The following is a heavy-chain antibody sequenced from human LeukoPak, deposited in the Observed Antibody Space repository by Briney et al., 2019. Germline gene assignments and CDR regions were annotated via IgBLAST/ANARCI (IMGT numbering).Heavy chain of an antibody. V-gene: IGHV3-53*01. CDR3: ARTQDSNYFDY. CDR1: GFTVSSNY. Sequence: PWGSLRLSCAASGFTVSSNYMSWVRQAPGKGLEWVSVIYSGGSTYYADSVKGRFTISRDNSKNTVYLQMNSLRAEDTAVYYCARTQDSNYFDYWGQGTLVTVSS. D-gene: IGHD3-22*01. J-gene: IGHJ4*02. CDR2: IYSGGST.